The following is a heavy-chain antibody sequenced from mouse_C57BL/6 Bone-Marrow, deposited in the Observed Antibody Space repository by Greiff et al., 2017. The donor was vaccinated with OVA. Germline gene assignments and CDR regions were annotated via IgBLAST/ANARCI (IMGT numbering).Heavy chain of an antibody. CDR1: GYTFTSYW. Sequence: VQLQQPGTDLVKPGASVKLSCKASGYTFTSYWMHWVKQRPGQGLEWIGNINPSNGGTNYNEKFKSKATLTVDKSSSTAYMQLSSLTSEDSAVYYCARRMIYYDYEDYFDYWGQGTTLTVSS. CDR3: ARRMIYYDYEDYFDY. D-gene: IGHD2-4*01. V-gene: IGHV1-53*01. J-gene: IGHJ2*01. CDR2: INPSNGGT.